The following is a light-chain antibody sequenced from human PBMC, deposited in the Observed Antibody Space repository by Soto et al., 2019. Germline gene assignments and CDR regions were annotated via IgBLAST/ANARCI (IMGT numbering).Light chain of an antibody. CDR1: HIGSKS. CDR2: YEI. J-gene: IGLJ2*01. CDR3: HVWDSDSEQPV. Sequence: SYELTQPPSVSVAPGKTAKIACGGDHIGSKSVHWYQQMPGQAPVLVIYYEIDRPSGIPERFSGSNSGNTATLTISRVEAGDEADSYCHVWDSDSEQPVFGGETKVTVL. V-gene: IGLV3-21*01.